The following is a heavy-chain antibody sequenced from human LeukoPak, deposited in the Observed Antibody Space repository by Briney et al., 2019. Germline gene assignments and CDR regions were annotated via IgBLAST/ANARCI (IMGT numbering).Heavy chain of an antibody. V-gene: IGHV4-38-2*02. Sequence: PSETLSLTRTVSGYSISSGYYWGWIRQPPGKGLEWIGSIYHSGGTYYNPSLKSRVTISVDTSKNQFSLKLSSVTAADTAVYYCARGYDYVWGSYFDYWGQGTLVTVSS. D-gene: IGHD3-16*01. CDR1: GYSISSGYY. CDR2: IYHSGGT. J-gene: IGHJ4*02. CDR3: ARGYDYVWGSYFDY.